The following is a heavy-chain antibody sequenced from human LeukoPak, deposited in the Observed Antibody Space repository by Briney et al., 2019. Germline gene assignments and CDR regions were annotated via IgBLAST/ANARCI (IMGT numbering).Heavy chain of an antibody. J-gene: IGHJ4*02. CDR2: IYYTGST. V-gene: IGHV4-61*03. Sequence: SETLSLTCTVSGYSISSGYYWGWIRQPPGKGLEWIGYIYYTGSTSYNPSLKSRVTISVDSSTNHFSLRLTSVTAADTAIYYCAAMTTVTMYSYFFDSWGQGTLLTVSS. CDR3: AAMTTVTMYSYFFDS. D-gene: IGHD4-17*01. CDR1: GYSISSGYY.